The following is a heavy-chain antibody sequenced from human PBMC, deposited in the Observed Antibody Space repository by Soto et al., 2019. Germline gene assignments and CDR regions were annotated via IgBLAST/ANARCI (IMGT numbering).Heavy chain of an antibody. D-gene: IGHD4-17*01. CDR3: ARGLRRTDAFDI. Sequence: ASVKVSCKASGYTFTNYYIHWVRQATGQGLEWMGRINPNSGSTNYAQKFQGRVTMTRNTSISTAYMELSSLRSEDTAVYYCARGLRRTDAFDIWGQGTMVTVSS. CDR1: GYTFTNYY. J-gene: IGHJ3*02. V-gene: IGHV1-8*02. CDR2: INPNSGST.